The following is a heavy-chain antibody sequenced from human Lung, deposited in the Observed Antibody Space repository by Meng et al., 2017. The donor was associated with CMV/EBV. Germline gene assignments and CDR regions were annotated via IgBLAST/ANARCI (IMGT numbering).Heavy chain of an antibody. D-gene: IGHD5-12*01. J-gene: IGHJ3*02. V-gene: IGHV4-34*01. CDR1: GGSFSSYY. CDR3: LRGPQVSWLRSRLAAFDI. CDR2: INHSGGT. Sequence: LXXAVYGGSFSSYYWTWIRQPPGKGLEWIGEINHSGGTNYKPSLKSRVAILVDTSKNQFSLKLSSLTAADTAVYYCLRGPQVSWLRSRLAAFDIXGQGXMVTVSS.